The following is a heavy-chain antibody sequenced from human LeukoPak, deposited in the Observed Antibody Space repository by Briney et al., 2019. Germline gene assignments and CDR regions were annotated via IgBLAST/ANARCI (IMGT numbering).Heavy chain of an antibody. CDR3: ARSVLDIVVVIGDAFDI. V-gene: IGHV1-69*04. Sequence: SVKVSCKASGCTFSSYAISWLRQAPGQGLEWMGRIIPILGIANYAQKFRGRVTITADKSTSTAYMELSSLRSEDTAVYYCARSVLDIVVVIGDAFDIWGQGTMVTVSS. D-gene: IGHD2-21*01. J-gene: IGHJ3*02. CDR1: GCTFSSYA. CDR2: IIPILGIA.